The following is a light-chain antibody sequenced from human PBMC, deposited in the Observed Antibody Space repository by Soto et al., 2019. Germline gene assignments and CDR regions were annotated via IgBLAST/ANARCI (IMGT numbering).Light chain of an antibody. V-gene: IGLV1-40*01. CDR2: GNN. CDR3: QSYDSSLSGYV. J-gene: IGLJ1*01. CDR1: SPNIGAGYD. Sequence: QSLLTQPPAVSGAPWQRVTISCTGSSPNIGAGYDVFWYQQLPGTAPKLLLYGNNHRPSGVPDRFTGSKSGTSASLAITGLQAEDEADYYCQSYDSSLSGYVFGTGTKVTVL.